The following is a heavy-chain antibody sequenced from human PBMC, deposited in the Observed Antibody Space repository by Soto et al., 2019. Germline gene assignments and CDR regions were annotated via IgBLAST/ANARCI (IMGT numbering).Heavy chain of an antibody. CDR1: AFTFSNYA. Sequence: QVYLVESGGGVVQPGRSLRLSCEASAFTFSNYAMHWVRQAPGRGLEWVALIWSDGSNEHYADSLKGRFTISRDNSKNTVYLQMNSLTADDTAVYYCARERIAARRTLDYGGQGTLVTVSS. J-gene: IGHJ4*02. D-gene: IGHD6-6*01. V-gene: IGHV3-33*01. CDR3: ARERIAARRTLDY. CDR2: IWSDGSNE.